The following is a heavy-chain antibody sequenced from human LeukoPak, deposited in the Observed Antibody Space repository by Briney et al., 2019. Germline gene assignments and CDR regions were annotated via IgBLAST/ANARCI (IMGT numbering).Heavy chain of an antibody. CDR3: ARDRRPHDAFDI. CDR1: GFTFSSYS. V-gene: IGHV3-48*01. CDR2: ISSSSSTI. J-gene: IGHJ3*02. Sequence: GGSLRLSCAASGFTFSSYSMNWVRQAPGKGLEWVSYISSSSSTIYYADSVKGRFTISRDNAKNSLYLQMNSLRAEDTAVYYCARDRRPHDAFDIWGQGAVVTVSS.